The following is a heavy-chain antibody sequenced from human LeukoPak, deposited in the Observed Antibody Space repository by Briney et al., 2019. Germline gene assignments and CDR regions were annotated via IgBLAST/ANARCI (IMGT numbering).Heavy chain of an antibody. J-gene: IGHJ3*02. CDR2: INPSGGST. CDR1: GYTFTSYY. CDR3: ARVSFYDTPFAFHI. Sequence: ASVKVSCKASGYTFTSYYIHWVRQATGQGLEWMGVINPSGGSTSYAQKFQGRVTMTRDTSTSTVYMELSSLTSEDTAVYYCARVSFYDTPFAFHIWGQGTMVTVSS. V-gene: IGHV1-46*01. D-gene: IGHD2/OR15-2a*01.